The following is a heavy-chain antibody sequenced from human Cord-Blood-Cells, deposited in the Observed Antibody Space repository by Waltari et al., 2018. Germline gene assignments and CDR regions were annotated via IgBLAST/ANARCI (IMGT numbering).Heavy chain of an antibody. D-gene: IGHD1-7*01. Sequence: QVQLQQWGAGLLKPSETLSLTCAVYGGSFSGYYWSWIRQPPGKGLEWIGEINHSGSTNYNPSLKSRVTISVDTSKNQFSLNLSSVTAADTAVYYCASLKNYNWFDPWGQGTLVTVSS. V-gene: IGHV4-34*01. CDR1: GGSFSGYY. CDR2: INHSGST. J-gene: IGHJ5*02. CDR3: ASLKNYNWFDP.